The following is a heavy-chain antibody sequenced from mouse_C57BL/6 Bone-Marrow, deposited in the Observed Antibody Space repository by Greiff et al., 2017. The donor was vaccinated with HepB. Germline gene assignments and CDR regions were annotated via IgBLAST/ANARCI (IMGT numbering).Heavy chain of an antibody. V-gene: IGHV5-2*01. CDR3: ARHRYYGSSYGYFDV. CDR2: INSDGGST. D-gene: IGHD1-1*01. Sequence: EVMLVESGGGLVQPGESLKLSCESNEYEFPSHDMSWVRKTPEKRLELVAAINSDGGSTYYPDTMERRFIIARDNTKKTLYLQMSSLRSEDTALYYCARHRYYGSSYGYFDVWGTGTTVTVSS. J-gene: IGHJ1*03. CDR1: EYEFPSHD.